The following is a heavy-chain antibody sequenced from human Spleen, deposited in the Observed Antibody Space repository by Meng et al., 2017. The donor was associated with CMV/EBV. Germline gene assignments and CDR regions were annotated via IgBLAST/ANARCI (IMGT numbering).Heavy chain of an antibody. CDR1: GFKFTAYW. J-gene: IGHJ4*02. Sequence: KRSGFKFTAYWIGWVRQMPGKGLEWMGMIYPGDSDIRYSPSFQGQVTISSDKSLNPAYLQWSTLKASDTATYYCARRPGITGRVDYWGQGTLVTVSS. CDR2: IYPGDSDI. V-gene: IGHV5-51*01. CDR3: ARRPGITGRVDY. D-gene: IGHD1-20*01.